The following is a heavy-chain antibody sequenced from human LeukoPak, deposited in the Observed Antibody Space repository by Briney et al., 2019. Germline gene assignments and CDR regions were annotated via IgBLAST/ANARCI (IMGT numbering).Heavy chain of an antibody. CDR3: AKGAVRGVIIAYYYYYMDV. J-gene: IGHJ6*03. CDR1: GFTFSSYE. V-gene: IGHV3-48*03. CDR2: ISSSGSTI. D-gene: IGHD3-10*01. Sequence: GGSLRLSCAASGFTFSSYEMNWVRQAPGKGLEWVSYISSSGSTIYYADSVKGRFTISRDNSKNTLYLQMNSLRAEDTAVYYCAKGAVRGVIIAYYYYYMDVWGKGTTVTISS.